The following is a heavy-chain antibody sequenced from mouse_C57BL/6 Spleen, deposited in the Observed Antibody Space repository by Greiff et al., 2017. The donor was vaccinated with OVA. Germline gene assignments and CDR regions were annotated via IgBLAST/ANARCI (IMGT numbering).Heavy chain of an antibody. CDR1: GYAFTNYL. CDR2: INPGSGGT. V-gene: IGHV1-54*01. CDR3: ARNYDYDYYAMDY. J-gene: IGHJ4*01. D-gene: IGHD2-4*01. Sequence: QVQLQQSGAELVRPGTSVKVSCKASGYAFTNYLIEWVKQRPGQGLEWIGVINPGSGGTNYNEKFKGKATLTADKSSSTAYMQLSSLTSEDSAVYFCARNYDYDYYAMDYWGQGTSVTVSS.